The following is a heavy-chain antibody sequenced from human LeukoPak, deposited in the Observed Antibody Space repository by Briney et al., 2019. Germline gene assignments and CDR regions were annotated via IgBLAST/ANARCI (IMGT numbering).Heavy chain of an antibody. V-gene: IGHV1-8*01. CDR1: GYTFTSYD. Sequence: ASVKVSCKASGYTFTSYDINWVRQATGQGLEWMGWMSPNSGNTGYAQKFQGRVTMTRNTSISTAYMELSSLRSEDTAVYYCARDSSSWYSAFDIWGQGTMVTVSP. CDR2: MSPNSGNT. CDR3: ARDSSSWYSAFDI. J-gene: IGHJ3*02. D-gene: IGHD6-13*01.